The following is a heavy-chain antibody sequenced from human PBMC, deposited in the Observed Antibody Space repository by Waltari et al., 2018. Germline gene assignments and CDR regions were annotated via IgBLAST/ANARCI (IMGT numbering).Heavy chain of an antibody. CDR3: ARERSDSSSWYMYYYYGMDV. D-gene: IGHD6-13*01. J-gene: IGHJ6*02. Sequence: EVQLVESGGGLVQPGGSLRLSCAASGFTFSSYWMSWVRQAPGQGLEWVANIKQDGSEKYYVDSGKGRFTISRDNAKNSLYLQMNSLRAEDTAVYYCARERSDSSSWYMYYYYGMDVWGQGTTVTVSS. V-gene: IGHV3-7*01. CDR1: GFTFSSYW. CDR2: IKQDGSEK.